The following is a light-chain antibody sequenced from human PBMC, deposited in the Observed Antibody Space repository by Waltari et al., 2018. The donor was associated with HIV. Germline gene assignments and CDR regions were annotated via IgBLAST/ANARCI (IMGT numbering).Light chain of an antibody. J-gene: IGLJ1*01. CDR1: NSNVGSKP. V-gene: IGLV1-47*01. CDR2: RDY. CDR3: VAWDDSLSGYV. Sequence: QSVLTQPPSASGTLGQRVTIPSPGSNSNVGSKPDTWFQHAPGPAPKLLIYRDYRRRSGIPDRFSGSKSGASASLTISGLRFEDEADYYCVAWDDSLSGYVFGTGTKVSVL.